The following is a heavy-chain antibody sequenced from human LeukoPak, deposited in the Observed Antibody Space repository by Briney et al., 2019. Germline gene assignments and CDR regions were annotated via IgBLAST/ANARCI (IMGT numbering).Heavy chain of an antibody. J-gene: IGHJ5*02. CDR3: ATTYYYDSSGRGVFDP. V-gene: IGHV3-23*01. Sequence: PGGSLRLSCAASGFTFSSYAMSWVRQAPGKGLEWVSAISGSGGSTYYADSVKGRFTISRDNSKNTLYLQMNSLRAEDTAVYYCATTYYYDSSGRGVFDPWGQGTLVTVSS. CDR2: ISGSGGST. CDR1: GFTFSSYA. D-gene: IGHD3-22*01.